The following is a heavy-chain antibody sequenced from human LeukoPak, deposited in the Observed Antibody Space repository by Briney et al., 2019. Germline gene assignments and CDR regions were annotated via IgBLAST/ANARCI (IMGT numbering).Heavy chain of an antibody. V-gene: IGHV6-1*01. CDR1: GDSVSSNSAA. Sequence: SQTLSLTCAISGDSVSSNSAAWNWIRQSPSRGLEWLGRTYYRSKWYNDYAVSVKGRITINPDTSKNQFSLQLNSVTPEDTAVYYCARESYDYYDSSGRAYYFDYWGQGTLVTVSS. D-gene: IGHD3-22*01. CDR3: ARESYDYYDSSGRAYYFDY. CDR2: TYYRSKWYN. J-gene: IGHJ4*02.